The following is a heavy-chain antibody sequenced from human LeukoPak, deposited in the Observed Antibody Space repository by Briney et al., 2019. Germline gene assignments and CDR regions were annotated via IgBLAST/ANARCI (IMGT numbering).Heavy chain of an antibody. J-gene: IGHJ4*02. D-gene: IGHD2-8*01. V-gene: IGHV1-46*01. CDR1: GYTFTSYY. Sequence: WASVKVSCKASGYTFTSYYMHWVRQAPGQGLEWMGIINLTGVSTSSAQKCQGRVTLTEDMSTSTVYMELSSLRSEDTAVYYCARDEFGVCYVWGQGTLVTVSS. CDR2: INLTGVST. CDR3: ARDEFGVCYV.